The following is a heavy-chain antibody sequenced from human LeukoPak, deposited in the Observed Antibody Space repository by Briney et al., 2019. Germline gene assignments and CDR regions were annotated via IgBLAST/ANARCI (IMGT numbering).Heavy chain of an antibody. J-gene: IGHJ5*02. CDR3: ARGSYSSSGWFDP. CDR1: GGSISSYY. V-gene: IGHV4-59*01. Sequence: PSETLSLTCTVSGGSISSYYWSWIRQPPGKGLEWIGYIYYSGSTNYNPSLKSRVTISVDTSKNQFSLKLSSVTAADTAVYYCARGSYSSSGWFDPWGQGTLVTVSS. D-gene: IGHD6-13*01. CDR2: IYYSGST.